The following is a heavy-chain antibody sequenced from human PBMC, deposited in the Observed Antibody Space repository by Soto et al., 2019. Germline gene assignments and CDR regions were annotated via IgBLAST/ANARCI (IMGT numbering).Heavy chain of an antibody. CDR2: IWYDGSNK. V-gene: IGHV3-33*01. CDR3: ARDREQQLVESYYYYYGMDV. CDR1: GFTFSSYG. D-gene: IGHD6-13*01. J-gene: IGHJ6*02. Sequence: GGSLRLSCAASGFTFSSYGMHWVRQAPGKGLEWVAVIWYDGSNKYYADSVKGRFTISRDNAKNSLYLQMNSLRAEDTAVYYCARDREQQLVESYYYYYGMDVWGQGTTVTVSS.